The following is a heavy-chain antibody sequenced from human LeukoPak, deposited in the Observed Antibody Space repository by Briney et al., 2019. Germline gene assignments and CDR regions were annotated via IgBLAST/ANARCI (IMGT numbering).Heavy chain of an antibody. J-gene: IGHJ3*02. CDR3: ARHSYAFDI. CDR1: GFTFSNAW. CDR2: IYHSGST. V-gene: IGHV4-38-2*01. Sequence: GSLRLSCAASGFTFSNAWMTWIRQPPGKGLEWIGSIYHSGSTYYNPSLKSRVTISVDTSKNQFSLKLSSVTAADTAVYYCARHSYAFDIWGQGTMVTVSS. D-gene: IGHD1-26*01.